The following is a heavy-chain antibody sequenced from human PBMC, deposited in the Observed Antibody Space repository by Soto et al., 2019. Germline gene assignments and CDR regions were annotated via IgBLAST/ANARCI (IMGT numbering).Heavy chain of an antibody. J-gene: IGHJ4*02. CDR3: ACQEYVGEGGYYPLDY. CDR1: AGSISGRNYY. Sequence: QLQLQESGPGLVKPSATLSLTCTGSAGSISGRNYYWGWIRQPPGKQLEWIGRIYYSGTTYYNPSLNSRLNRSVDTPKNQFSVRLTSVNAADTAVYYCACQEYVGEGGYYPLDYGGQGTQVTVSS. V-gene: IGHV4-39*01. CDR2: IYYSGTT. D-gene: IGHD3-22*01.